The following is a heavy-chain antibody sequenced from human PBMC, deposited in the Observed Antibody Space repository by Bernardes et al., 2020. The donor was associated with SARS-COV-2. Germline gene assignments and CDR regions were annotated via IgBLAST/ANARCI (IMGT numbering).Heavy chain of an antibody. CDR1: GYPFIGYY. CDR2: INPNSGGT. CDR3: ARVGPWELAWFDP. D-gene: IGHD1-26*01. V-gene: IGHV1-2*02. Sequence: ASVKVSCKASGYPFIGYYMHWVRQAPGQGLEWMGWINPNSGGTNYAQKFQGRVTMTRDTSISTAYMELSRLRSDDTAVYYCARVGPWELAWFDPWGQGTLVTVSS. J-gene: IGHJ5*02.